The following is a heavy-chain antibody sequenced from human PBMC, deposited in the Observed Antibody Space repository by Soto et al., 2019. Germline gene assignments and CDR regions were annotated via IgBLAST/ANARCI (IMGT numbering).Heavy chain of an antibody. Sequence: QVQLVESGGGVVQPGRSLRLSCAASGFTFSSYAMHWVRQAPGKGLEWVAVIWYDGGNKYYADSVKGRFTISRDNSKNTLYLRMNSLRVEDTGVYYCARDRDSSGYYYFDYWGQGTLVTVSS. CDR1: GFTFSSYA. J-gene: IGHJ4*02. V-gene: IGHV3-33*01. CDR2: IWYDGGNK. D-gene: IGHD3-22*01. CDR3: ARDRDSSGYYYFDY.